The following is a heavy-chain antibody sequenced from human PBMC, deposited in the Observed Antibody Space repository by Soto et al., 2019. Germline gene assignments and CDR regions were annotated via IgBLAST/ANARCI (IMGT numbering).Heavy chain of an antibody. CDR3: ARDESDIVATILTFPIDY. CDR2: ISAYNGNT. Sequence: ASVKVSCKASGYTFTSYGISWVRQAPGQGLEWMGWISAYNGNTNYAQKLQGRVTMTTDTSTSTAYMELRSLRSDDTAVYYCARDESDIVATILTFPIDYWGQGTLVTVSS. V-gene: IGHV1-18*01. CDR1: GYTFTSYG. D-gene: IGHD5-12*01. J-gene: IGHJ4*02.